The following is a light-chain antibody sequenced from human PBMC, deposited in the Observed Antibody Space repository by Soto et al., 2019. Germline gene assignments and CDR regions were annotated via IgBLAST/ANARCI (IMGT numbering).Light chain of an antibody. CDR3: QQYNSYSPT. CDR1: QSINSD. V-gene: IGKV3D-15*01. CDR2: GAS. Sequence: EIVMTQSPATLSVSPGETTRLSCRASQSINSDVAWYQQKVGQTPRLLIHGASTRATGIAARFSGSGSGTDFTLTISSLHPDDFATYYCQQYNSYSPTFGQGTKVDIK. J-gene: IGKJ1*01.